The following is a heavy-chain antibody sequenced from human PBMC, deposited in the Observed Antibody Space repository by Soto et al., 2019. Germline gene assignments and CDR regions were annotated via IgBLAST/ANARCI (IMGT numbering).Heavy chain of an antibody. V-gene: IGHV3-23*01. CDR2: IDSATVGT. Sequence: GGSLRLSCAASGFTFSNYAMGWVRQAPGKGLEWVSTIDSATVGTDYADSVKGRFTISRDNAKNTLYLQMNSLRAEDTAVYYCARVTLVGATHADAFDIWGQGTMVTVSS. CDR3: ARVTLVGATHADAFDI. J-gene: IGHJ3*02. D-gene: IGHD1-26*01. CDR1: GFTFSNYA.